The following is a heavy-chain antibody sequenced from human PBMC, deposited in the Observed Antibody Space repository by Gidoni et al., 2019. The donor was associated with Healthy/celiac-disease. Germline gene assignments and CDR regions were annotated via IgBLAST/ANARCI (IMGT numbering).Heavy chain of an antibody. CDR1: GGTFSSHT. CDR3: ARSRVADSGYVLYYYYAMDV. V-gene: IGHV1-69*02. D-gene: IGHD5-12*01. CDR2: IIPILAIA. Sequence: QVQLVQSGAEVKKPGSSVKVSCKASGGTFSSHTINWLRQAPGQGLEWMGRIIPILAIANYAQKFQGRVTITADKSTSTAYMELSSLRSEDTAVYYCARSRVADSGYVLYYYYAMDVWGQGTTVTVSS. J-gene: IGHJ6*02.